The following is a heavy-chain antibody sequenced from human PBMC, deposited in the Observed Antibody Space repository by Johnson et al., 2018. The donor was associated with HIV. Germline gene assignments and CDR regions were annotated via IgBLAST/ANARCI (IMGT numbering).Heavy chain of an antibody. CDR2: IHSGDKT. D-gene: IGHD3-22*01. Sequence: VQLVESGGGVVRPGGSLRLSCAASGFTFTDAWMSWVRQTPWKGLEWVSVIHSGDKTYYADSVQGRFTISRDNSDNTVYLQMNSLRAEDTAVYFCARDLIPDSTFFYDTTSYFPDALDIWGQGTLVTVSS. V-gene: IGHV3-66*01. J-gene: IGHJ3*02. CDR1: GFTFTDAW. CDR3: ARDLIPDSTFFYDTTSYFPDALDI.